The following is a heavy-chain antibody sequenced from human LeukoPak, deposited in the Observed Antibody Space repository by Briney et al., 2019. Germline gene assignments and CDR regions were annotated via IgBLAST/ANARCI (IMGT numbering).Heavy chain of an antibody. V-gene: IGHV4-39*07. J-gene: IGHJ5*02. CDR2: IYYSGST. CDR1: GGSLSSSSYY. CDR3: ARDGQWLVGGEFDH. D-gene: IGHD6-19*01. Sequence: SETLSLTCTVSGGSLSSSSYYWGWIRQPPGKGLEWIGSIYYSGSTYYNPSLKSRVTISVDTSKNQFSLKLSSVTAADTAVYYCARDGQWLVGGEFDHWGQGTLVTVSS.